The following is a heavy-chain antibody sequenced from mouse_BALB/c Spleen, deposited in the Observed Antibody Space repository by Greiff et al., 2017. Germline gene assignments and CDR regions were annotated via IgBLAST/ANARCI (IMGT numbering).Heavy chain of an antibody. D-gene: IGHD1-1*01. CDR2: ISCYNGAT. V-gene: IGHV1S34*01. Sequence: PVKTVASAMISFHASGYLFTGYYMHWVKPSHGTSLAWIGYISCYNGATSYNQKSKGKDTCTVDTSASTAYMQFNSLTSVDSEVYNCESDARLTVVTTDAMDDWGQGTSVTVSS. CDR1: GYLFTGYY. J-gene: IGHJ4*01. CDR3: ESDARLTVVTTDAMDD.